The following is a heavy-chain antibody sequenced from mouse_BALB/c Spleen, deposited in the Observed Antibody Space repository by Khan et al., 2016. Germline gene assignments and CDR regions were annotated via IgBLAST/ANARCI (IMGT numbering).Heavy chain of an antibody. Sequence: AASGFDFSRYWMSWVRQAPGKGLEWIGEINPDSSTINYTPSLKDKFIISRDNAKNTLYLQMSKVRSEDTALYYCARAGYYGYLAYWGQGTLVTVSA. CDR2: INPDSSTI. CDR1: GFDFSRYW. D-gene: IGHD1-1*01. CDR3: ARAGYYGYLAY. J-gene: IGHJ3*01. V-gene: IGHV4-1*02.